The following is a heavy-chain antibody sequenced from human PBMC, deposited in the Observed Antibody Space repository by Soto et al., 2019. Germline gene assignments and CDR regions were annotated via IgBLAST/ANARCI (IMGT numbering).Heavy chain of an antibody. CDR2: IIPIFGTA. V-gene: IGHV1-69*13. D-gene: IGHD3-22*01. J-gene: IGHJ4*02. CDR3: ARSEDSSGYYLPADY. Sequence: ASVKVSCKASGGTFSSYAISWVRQAPGQGLEWMGGIIPIFGTANYAQKFQGRVTITADESTSTAYMELSSLRSEDTAVYYCARSEDSSGYYLPADYWGQGSLVTVSS. CDR1: GGTFSSYA.